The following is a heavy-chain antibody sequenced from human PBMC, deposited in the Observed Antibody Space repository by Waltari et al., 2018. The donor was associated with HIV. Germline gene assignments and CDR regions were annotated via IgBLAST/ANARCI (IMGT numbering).Heavy chain of an antibody. CDR2: ISFDGKNK. CDR3: AKGGYDYGDYSYFDY. D-gene: IGHD4-17*01. CDR1: GFALSNYG. J-gene: IGHJ4*02. Sequence: QVQLVESGGGVVQPGWSLRLSCEASGFALSNYGIHWLRQAPGKGLEWVAIISFDGKNKFYADSVKGRFTVSRDNSKNTLYLHMESLRGEDTAVYYCAKGGYDYGDYSYFDYWGQGTLVTVSA. V-gene: IGHV3-30*18.